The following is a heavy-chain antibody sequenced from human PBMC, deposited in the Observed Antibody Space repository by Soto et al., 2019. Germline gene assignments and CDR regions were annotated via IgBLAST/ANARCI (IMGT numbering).Heavy chain of an antibody. J-gene: IGHJ6*03. V-gene: IGHV4-31*11. Sequence: QVQLQESGPGLVKPSQTLSLTCAVSGGSISNGGYYWSWIRQHPGKGLEWIGSIYFSGSTYYNPSLKRPVTISVATPKNPFSLKPSSVTAADTAVYYCARDSHSQPPNPRWGGGYMDVWGKGTTVTVSS. CDR1: GGSISNGGYY. D-gene: IGHD3-16*01. CDR2: IYFSGST. CDR3: ARDSHSQPPNPRWGGGYMDV.